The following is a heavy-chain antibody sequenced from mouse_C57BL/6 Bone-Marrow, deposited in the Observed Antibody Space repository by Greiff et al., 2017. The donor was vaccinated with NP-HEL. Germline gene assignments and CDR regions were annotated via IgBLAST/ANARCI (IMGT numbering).Heavy chain of an antibody. D-gene: IGHD2-4*01. CDR1: GFSLSTFGMG. V-gene: IGHV8-8*01. CDR3: ARMITTGRVKAMDY. CDR2: IWWDDDK. Sequence: QVQLKESGPGILQPSQTLSLTCSFSGFSLSTFGMGVGWIRQPSGKGLEWLAHIWWDDDKYYNPALKSRLTISKDTSKNQVFLKIANVDTADTATYYCARMITTGRVKAMDYWGQGTSVTVSS. J-gene: IGHJ4*01.